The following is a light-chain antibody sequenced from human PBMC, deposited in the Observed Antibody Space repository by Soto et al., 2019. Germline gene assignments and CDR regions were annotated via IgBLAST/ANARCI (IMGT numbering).Light chain of an antibody. CDR2: AAS. V-gene: IGKV1-39*01. CDR1: QSIRSY. J-gene: IGKJ4*01. Sequence: DIQMTQYPSSLSASVGDRVTITCRSSQSIRSYLNWYQQKPGKAPKLLIYAASSLQSGVPSRFSGSGSGTDFTLTISSLQPDDFATYYCQQSYSLPLTFGGGTKVEIK. CDR3: QQSYSLPLT.